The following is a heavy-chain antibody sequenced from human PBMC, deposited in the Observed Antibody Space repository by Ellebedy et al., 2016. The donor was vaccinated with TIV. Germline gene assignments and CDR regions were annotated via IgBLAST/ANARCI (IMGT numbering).Heavy chain of an antibody. D-gene: IGHD3-16*02. CDR3: ASWGPLARLGEISPPGGWFDP. J-gene: IGHJ5*02. V-gene: IGHV3-48*02. CDR1: GFSFNSYS. Sequence: PGGSLRLSCAASGFSFNSYSMNWVRQAPGKGLEWISYISSTTRTIYYADSVKGRFTISRDNAKNSLYLKMNSLRDEDTAVYYCASWGPLARLGEISPPGGWFDPWGQGTLVTVSS. CDR2: ISSTTRTI.